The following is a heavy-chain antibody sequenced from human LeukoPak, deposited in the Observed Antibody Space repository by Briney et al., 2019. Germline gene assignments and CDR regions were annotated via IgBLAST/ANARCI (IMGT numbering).Heavy chain of an antibody. CDR3: ARGEGCCSSTSCRGWFDP. V-gene: IGHV1-2*02. CDR1: GYTFTGYY. J-gene: IGHJ5*02. CDR2: INPNSGGT. Sequence: ASVKVSCKASGYTFTGYYMQWVRQAPGQGLEWMGWINPNSGGTNYAQKFQGRVTMTRDTSISTAYMELSRLRSDDTAVYYCARGEGCCSSTSCRGWFDPWGQGTLVTVSS. D-gene: IGHD2-2*01.